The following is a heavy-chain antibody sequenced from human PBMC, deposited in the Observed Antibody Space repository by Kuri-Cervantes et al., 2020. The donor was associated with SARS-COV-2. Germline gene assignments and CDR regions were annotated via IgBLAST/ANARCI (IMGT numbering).Heavy chain of an antibody. Sequence: GESLKISCAASGFTFRSYGMHWVRQAPGKGLEWVAVISYDDTKTYYGDSVKGRFTISRDNSKNTLYLQMNSLRAEDTAAYYCAKDEYDVLTGYLFNYWGQGTLVTVSS. D-gene: IGHD3-9*01. CDR3: AKDEYDVLTGYLFNY. CDR2: ISYDDTKT. J-gene: IGHJ4*02. CDR1: GFTFRSYG. V-gene: IGHV3-30*18.